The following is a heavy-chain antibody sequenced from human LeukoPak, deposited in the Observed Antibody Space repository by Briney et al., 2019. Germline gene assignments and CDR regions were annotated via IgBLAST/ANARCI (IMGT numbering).Heavy chain of an antibody. CDR1: GYTFTSYY. CDR2: IIPILGIA. Sequence: SVKVSCKASGYTFTSYYMHWVRQAPGQGLEWMGRIIPILGIANYAQKFQGRVTITADKSTSTAYMELSSLRSEDTAVYYCARLKAVAGLDYWGQGTLVTVSS. D-gene: IGHD6-19*01. CDR3: ARLKAVAGLDY. V-gene: IGHV1-69*02. J-gene: IGHJ4*02.